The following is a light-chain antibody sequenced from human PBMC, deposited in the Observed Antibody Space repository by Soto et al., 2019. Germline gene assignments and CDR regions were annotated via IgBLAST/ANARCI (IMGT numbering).Light chain of an antibody. J-gene: IGKJ1*01. CDR3: QQYARSPET. Sequence: EIVLTQSPGTLSLSPGERATLSCRASQSVSSSYLAWYQQKPGQAPRLLIYGASRRAPGIPDWFSGYGSGTDFTLTISRLEPEDFAVYYCQQYARSPETFGQGTKVDFK. CDR1: QSVSSSY. CDR2: GAS. V-gene: IGKV3-20*01.